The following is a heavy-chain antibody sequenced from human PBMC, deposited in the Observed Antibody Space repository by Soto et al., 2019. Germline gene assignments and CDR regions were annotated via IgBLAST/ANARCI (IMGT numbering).Heavy chain of an antibody. V-gene: IGHV4-59*01. CDR3: ARGQQGPPPWNYFDY. CDR1: GGSISSYY. CDR2: IYYSGST. J-gene: IGHJ4*02. D-gene: IGHD1-1*01. Sequence: SETLSLTCTVSGGSISSYYWSWIRQPPGKGLEWIGYIYYSGSTNYNPSLKSRVTISVDTSKNQFSLKLSSVTAADMAVYYCARGQQGPPPWNYFDYWGQGTLVTVSS.